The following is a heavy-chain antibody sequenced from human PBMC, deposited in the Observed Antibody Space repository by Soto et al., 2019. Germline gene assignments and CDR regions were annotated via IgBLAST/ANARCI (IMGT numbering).Heavy chain of an antibody. D-gene: IGHD2-15*01. CDR3: ARSYRRYCSGGSCYSYYYYYMDV. J-gene: IGHJ6*03. CDR1: GGSISSYY. V-gene: IGHV4-59*01. CDR2: IYYSGST. Sequence: QVQLQESGPGLVKPSETLSLTCTVSGGSISSYYWSWIRQPPGKGLGWIGYIYYSGSTNYNPSLKSRVTRSVDTSKSQFSLKLSSVTAADTAVYYCARSYRRYCSGGSCYSYYYYYMDVWGKGTTVTVSS.